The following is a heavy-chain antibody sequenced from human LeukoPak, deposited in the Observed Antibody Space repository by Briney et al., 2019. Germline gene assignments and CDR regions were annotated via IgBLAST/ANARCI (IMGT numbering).Heavy chain of an antibody. CDR3: ARGTANGHYVGDFDY. D-gene: IGHD4-17*01. V-gene: IGHV1-18*01. Sequence: ASVKVSCKASSCTCTSYSIIWLRQAPGQGLEWVGWITTYNGNTNYARKLQGRVTMITDTSTSTAYMDLRSLRCSNPSLIAVARGTANGHYVGDFDYWGQGTLVTVSS. J-gene: IGHJ4*02. CDR1: SCTCTSYS. CDR2: ITTYNGNT.